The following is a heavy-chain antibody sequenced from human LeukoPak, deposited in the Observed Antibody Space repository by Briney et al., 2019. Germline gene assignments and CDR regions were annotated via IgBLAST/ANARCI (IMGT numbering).Heavy chain of an antibody. CDR3: ARDQAYYDIFALPQGFDP. Sequence: GASVKVSCKASGYTFTGYYMHWVRQAPGQGLEWMGIINPSGGSTSYAQKFQGRVTMTRDMSTSTVYMELSSLRSEDTAVYYCARDQAYYDIFALPQGFDPWGQGTLVTVSS. V-gene: IGHV1-46*01. CDR2: INPSGGST. D-gene: IGHD3-22*01. J-gene: IGHJ5*02. CDR1: GYTFTGYY.